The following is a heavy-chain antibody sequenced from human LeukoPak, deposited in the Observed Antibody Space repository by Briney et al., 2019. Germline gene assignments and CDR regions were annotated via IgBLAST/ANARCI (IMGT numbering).Heavy chain of an antibody. V-gene: IGHV3-23*01. Sequence: GGSLRLSCTASGFTFSNYAMSWVRQAPGKGLQWVSDIRASGDTTHYADSVKGRFTISRDNSKNTLYLQMNSLRAEDTAVYYCAKNFASAWNYYMDVWGKGTTDTVSS. CDR1: GFTFSNYA. J-gene: IGHJ6*03. D-gene: IGHD6-19*01. CDR2: IRASGDTT. CDR3: AKNFASAWNYYMDV.